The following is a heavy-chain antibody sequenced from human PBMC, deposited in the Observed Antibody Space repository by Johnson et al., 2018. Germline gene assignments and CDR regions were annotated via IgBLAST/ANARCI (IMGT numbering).Heavy chain of an antibody. V-gene: IGHV3-49*03. CDR1: GFTFGDYA. CDR2: IRSKAYGGTT. J-gene: IGHJ6*02. CDR3: ANLTVVGVVWPDYYGMDV. D-gene: IGHD3-3*01. Sequence: VQLVQSGGGLVQPGRSLRLSCTASGFTFGDYAMSWFRQAPGKGLEWVGFIRSKAYGGTTEYAASVKGRFTISRDDSKSIAYQQMNSLKTEDTAVYYCANLTVVGVVWPDYYGMDVLDQGTTVTVSS.